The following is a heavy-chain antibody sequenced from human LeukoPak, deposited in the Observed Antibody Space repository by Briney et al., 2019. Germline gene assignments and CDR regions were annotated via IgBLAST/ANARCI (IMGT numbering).Heavy chain of an antibody. CDR2: ISGSGGTA. D-gene: IGHD4-17*01. J-gene: IGHJ6*02. CDR3: ARDPYGDPGYYYYGMDV. Sequence: PGGSLRLSCAASGFTFSIYAMSWVRQAPGKGLEWVSAISGSGGTAHYADSVKGRFTISRDNSKNTLYLQMNSLRAEDTAVYYCARDPYGDPGYYYYGMDVWGQGTTVTVSS. CDR1: GFTFSIYA. V-gene: IGHV3-23*01.